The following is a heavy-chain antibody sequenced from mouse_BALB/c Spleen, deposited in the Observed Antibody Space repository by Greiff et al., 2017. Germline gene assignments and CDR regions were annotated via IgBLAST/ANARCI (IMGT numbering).Heavy chain of an antibody. Sequence: VQRVESGPGLVQPSQSLSITCTVSGFSLTSYGVHWVRQSPGKGLEWLGVIWSGGSTDYNAAFISRLSISKDNSKSQVFFKMNSLQANDTAIYYCARKELGLDWFAYWGQGTLVTVSA. CDR2: IWSGGST. CDR1: GFSLTSYG. CDR3: ARKELGLDWFAY. V-gene: IGHV2-2*02. J-gene: IGHJ3*01. D-gene: IGHD4-1*01.